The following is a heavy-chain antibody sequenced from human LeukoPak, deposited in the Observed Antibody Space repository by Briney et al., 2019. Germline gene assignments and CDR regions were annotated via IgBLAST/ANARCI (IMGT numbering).Heavy chain of an antibody. D-gene: IGHD5-12*01. CDR2: ISWDGGST. CDR3: AKDSGYDFPPRGYFDY. CDR1: RFTFSSYE. Sequence: GGSLRLSCAASRFTFSSYEMNWVRQAPGKGLEWVSLISWDGGSTYYADSVKGRFTISRDNSKNSLYLQMNSLRTEDTALYYCAKDSGYDFPPRGYFDYWGQGTLVTVSS. V-gene: IGHV3-43*01. J-gene: IGHJ4*02.